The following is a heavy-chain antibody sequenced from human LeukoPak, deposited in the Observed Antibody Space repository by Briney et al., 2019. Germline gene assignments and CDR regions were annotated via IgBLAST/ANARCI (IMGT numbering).Heavy chain of an antibody. Sequence: SETLSLTCTVSGGSISSSSYYWGWIRQPPGKGLEWIGSIYYSGSTYYNPSLKSRVTISVDTSKNQFSLKLSSVTAADTAVYYCARRMYSIVGAADAFDIWGQGTMVTVSS. CDR1: GGSISSSSYY. D-gene: IGHD1-26*01. CDR3: ARRMYSIVGAADAFDI. CDR2: IYYSGST. J-gene: IGHJ3*02. V-gene: IGHV4-39*01.